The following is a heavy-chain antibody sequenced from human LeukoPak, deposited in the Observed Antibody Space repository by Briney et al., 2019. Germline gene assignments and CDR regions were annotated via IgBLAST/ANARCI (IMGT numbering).Heavy chain of an antibody. CDR2: IYYSGST. Sequence: SETLSLTCTVSGGSISSSSYYWGWIRQPPGKGLEWIGSIYYSGSTYYNPSLKSRVTISVDTSKKQFSLKLSSVTAADTAVYYCARHVSGIGTRVLWFGELRRGWFDPWGQGTLVTVSS. V-gene: IGHV4-39*01. CDR1: GGSISSSSYY. CDR3: ARHVSGIGTRVLWFGELRRGWFDP. D-gene: IGHD3-10*01. J-gene: IGHJ5*02.